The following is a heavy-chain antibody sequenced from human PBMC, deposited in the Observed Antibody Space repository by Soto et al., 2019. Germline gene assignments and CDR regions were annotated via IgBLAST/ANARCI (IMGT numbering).Heavy chain of an antibody. CDR3: ARAGYCTSTSCYAKGYYYFYMDV. CDR1: GYTFTNYG. Sequence: ASVKVSCKASGYTFTNYGINWVRQAPGQGLEWMGWISAYNGNANYAQKLQGRVTMTTDTSTSTAYMELRSLTSDDTAVYYCARAGYCTSTSCYAKGYYYFYMDVWGKATTVTVSS. J-gene: IGHJ6*03. CDR2: ISAYNGNA. V-gene: IGHV1-18*01. D-gene: IGHD2-2*01.